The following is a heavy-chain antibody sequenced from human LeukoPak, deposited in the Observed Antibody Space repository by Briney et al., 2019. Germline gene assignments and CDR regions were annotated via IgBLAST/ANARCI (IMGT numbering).Heavy chain of an antibody. CDR2: ISTSGSPI. V-gene: IGHV3-48*03. CDR3: ARRGFYDTSGYLFDH. Sequence: PGGSLRLSCAASGFTFSSYEMNWVRQAPGKGLEWVSYISTSGSPIYYGNSVKGRFTISRDNAKNSLYLQMNSLRAEDTAPYYCARRGFYDTSGYLFDHWGQGTLVTVSS. J-gene: IGHJ4*02. D-gene: IGHD3-22*01. CDR1: GFTFSSYE.